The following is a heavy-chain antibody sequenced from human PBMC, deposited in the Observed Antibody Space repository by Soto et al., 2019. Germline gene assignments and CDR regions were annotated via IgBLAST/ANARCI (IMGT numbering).Heavy chain of an antibody. V-gene: IGHV4-61*01. Sequence: QVQLQESGPGLVKPSETLSLTCTVSGGSVSSGSYYWSWIRQPPGKGLEWIGYIYYSGSTNYNPSLKSRXXIXVXXSKNQFSLKLSSVTAADTAVYYCARIAARPYGMDVWGQGTTVTVSS. CDR3: ARIAARPYGMDV. J-gene: IGHJ6*02. D-gene: IGHD6-6*01. CDR1: GGSVSSGSYY. CDR2: IYYSGST.